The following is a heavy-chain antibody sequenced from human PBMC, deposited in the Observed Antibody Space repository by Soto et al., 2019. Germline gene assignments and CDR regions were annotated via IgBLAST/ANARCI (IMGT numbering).Heavy chain of an antibody. D-gene: IGHD5-12*01. J-gene: IGHJ6*02. Sequence: QVQLVESGGGVVQPGRSLRLSCAASGFTFSSHGMHCVRQAPGKGLEWLAVIWFDGSNKYYADSVKGRFTISRDNSKNTLYLQMNSLRAEDTAVYYCARDRGYSGYDSPRYYYGMDVWGQGTTVTVSS. V-gene: IGHV3-33*01. CDR3: ARDRGYSGYDSPRYYYGMDV. CDR1: GFTFSSHG. CDR2: IWFDGSNK.